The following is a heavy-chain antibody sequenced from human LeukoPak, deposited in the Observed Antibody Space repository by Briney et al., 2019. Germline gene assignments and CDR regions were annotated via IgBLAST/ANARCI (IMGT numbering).Heavy chain of an antibody. D-gene: IGHD5-18*01. CDR2: XFYTSKWNN. Sequence: RXFYTSKWNNDYAVSVKGRITINPDTSKNHFYLQLNSVTPEDTAVYYCARDRSFGYGSHFDYWGQGTLVTVSS. J-gene: IGHJ4*02. V-gene: IGHV6-1*01. CDR3: ARDRSFGYGSHFDY.